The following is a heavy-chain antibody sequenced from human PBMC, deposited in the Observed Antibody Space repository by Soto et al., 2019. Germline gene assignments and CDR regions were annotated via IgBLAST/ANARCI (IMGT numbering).Heavy chain of an antibody. CDR2: IIPIFGTA. Sequence: QVQLVQSGAEVKKPESSVKVSCKASGGTFSSYAISWVRQAPGQGLEWMGGIIPIFGTANYAQKFQGRVTITADESTSTAYMELSSLRSEDTAVYYCARVLDYGDYGGHGMDYWGQGTLVTVSS. D-gene: IGHD4-17*01. V-gene: IGHV1-69*01. CDR1: GGTFSSYA. J-gene: IGHJ4*02. CDR3: ARVLDYGDYGGHGMDY.